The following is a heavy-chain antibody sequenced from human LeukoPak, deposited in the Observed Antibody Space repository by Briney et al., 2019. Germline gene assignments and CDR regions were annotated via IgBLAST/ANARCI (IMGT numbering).Heavy chain of an antibody. D-gene: IGHD2-8*01. CDR2: INHSGST. CDR1: AGSFSGCY. V-gene: IGHV4-34*01. CDR3: AREGNLINASDY. Sequence: SETLSLTCAVYAGSFSGCYWSWIRQPPGKGLEWIGEINHSGSTNYNPSLKSRVTISVDTSKNQFSLKLSSVTAADTAVYYCAREGNLINASDYWGQGTLVTVSS. J-gene: IGHJ4*02.